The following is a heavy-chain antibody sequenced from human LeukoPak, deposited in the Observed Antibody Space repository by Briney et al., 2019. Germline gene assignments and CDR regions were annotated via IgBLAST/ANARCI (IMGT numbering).Heavy chain of an antibody. CDR1: GYTFTGYY. Sequence: SVKVSCKASGYTFTGYYMHWVRQAPGQGLEWMGGIIPIFGTANYAQKFQGRVTITADESTSTAYMELSSLRSEDTAVYYCARAGDHEYYYYYYMDVWGKGTTVTVSS. CDR3: ARAGDHEYYYYYYMDV. CDR2: IIPIFGTA. J-gene: IGHJ6*03. V-gene: IGHV1-69*13. D-gene: IGHD7-27*01.